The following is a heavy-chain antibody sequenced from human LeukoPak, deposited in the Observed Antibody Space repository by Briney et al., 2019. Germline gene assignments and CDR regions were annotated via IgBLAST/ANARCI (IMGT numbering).Heavy chain of an antibody. J-gene: IGHJ4*02. CDR1: GGSISSYY. Sequence: SETLSLTCTVSGGSISSYYWSWIRQPPGKGLEWIGYIYYSGSTNYNPSLKSRVTISVDKSKNQFSLKLSSVTAADTAVYYCARGGAGQGLDWGQGTLVTVSS. CDR2: IYYSGST. CDR3: ARGGAGQGLD. V-gene: IGHV4-59*12. D-gene: IGHD6-19*01.